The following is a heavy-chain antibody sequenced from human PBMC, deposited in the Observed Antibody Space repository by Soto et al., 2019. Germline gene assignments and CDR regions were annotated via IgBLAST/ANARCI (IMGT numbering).Heavy chain of an antibody. J-gene: IGHJ4*02. D-gene: IGHD2-2*01. V-gene: IGHV3-15*01. Sequence: EVQLVQSGGGLVEPGGSLRLSCAASGFTLSNAWMSWVRQAPGKGLEWVGRIKSKADGGTTDYAAPVKGRFTILRDDSKNTLYLEMNSLKIEDTAVYYCTTDRDARYCTNTSCPQFDCWGQGSLVTVSS. CDR2: IKSKADGGTT. CDR1: GFTLSNAW. CDR3: TTDRDARYCTNTSCPQFDC.